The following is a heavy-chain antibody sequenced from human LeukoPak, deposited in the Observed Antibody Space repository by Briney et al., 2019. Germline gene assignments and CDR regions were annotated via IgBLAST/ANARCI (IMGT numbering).Heavy chain of an antibody. CDR3: AGDGHSLANWFDP. D-gene: IGHD1-26*01. CDR2: IYYSGST. J-gene: IGHJ5*02. CDR1: GGSISSGGYY. V-gene: IGHV4-61*08. Sequence: SQTLSLTCTVSGGSISSGGYYWSWIRQPPGKGLEWIGYIYYSGSTNYNPSLKSRVTISVDTSKNQFSLKLSSVTAADTAVYYCAGDGHSLANWFDPWGQGTLVTVSS.